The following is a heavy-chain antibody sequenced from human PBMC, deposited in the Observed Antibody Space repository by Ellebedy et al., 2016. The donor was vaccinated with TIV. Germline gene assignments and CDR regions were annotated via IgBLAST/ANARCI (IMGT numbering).Heavy chain of an antibody. CDR3: ARAYGAKNPPDY. CDR1: GGSFSGHY. V-gene: IGHV4-34*01. D-gene: IGHD4-23*01. J-gene: IGHJ4*02. CDR2: INHSGSS. Sequence: SETLSLXXAVYGGSFSGHYWSWIRQSPGKGLEWIGEINHSGSSNYNPSLKSRVTISVDTSKNQFSLKLSSVTAADTAVYYCARAYGAKNPPDYWGQGTLVTVSS.